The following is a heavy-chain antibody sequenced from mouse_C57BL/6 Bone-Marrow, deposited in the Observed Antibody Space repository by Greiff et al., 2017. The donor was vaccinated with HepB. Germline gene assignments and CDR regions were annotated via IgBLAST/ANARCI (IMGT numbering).Heavy chain of an antibody. D-gene: IGHD4-1*01. J-gene: IGHJ4*01. CDR3: ARGELVYAMDY. V-gene: IGHV5-16*01. Sequence: EVQLVESEGGLVQPGSSMKLSCTASGFTFSDYYMAWVRQVPEKGLEWVANINYDGSSTYYLDSLKSRFIISRDNAKNILYLQMSSLKSEDTATYYCARGELVYAMDYWGQGTSVTVSS. CDR1: GFTFSDYY. CDR2: INYDGSST.